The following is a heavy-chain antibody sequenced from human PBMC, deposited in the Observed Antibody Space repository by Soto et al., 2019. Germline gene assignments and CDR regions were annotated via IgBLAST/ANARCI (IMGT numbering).Heavy chain of an antibody. CDR2: IWDDGSKK. J-gene: IGHJ4*02. CDR3: ARDSYGSQTLFDY. V-gene: IGHV3-33*01. CDR1: GFTFSNFA. Sequence: QVHLVESGGGVVQPGRSLRLSCVASGFTFSNFAMHWVRQAPGKGLEWVAVIWDDGSKKYYADSVKGRFTISRDDSKNTLHLEMNSLRPEDTALYYCARDSYGSQTLFDYWGQGTLVTVSS. D-gene: IGHD3-10*01.